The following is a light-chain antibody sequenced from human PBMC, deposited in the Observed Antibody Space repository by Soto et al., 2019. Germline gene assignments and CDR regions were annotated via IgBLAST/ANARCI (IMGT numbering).Light chain of an antibody. Sequence: EIVMTQSPATLSVSPGERATLSCRASQSVSSNLAWYQQKPGQAPRLLIYGASTRATDIPARFSGSGSGTEFTLTSSSLQSGDFAVYYCQQYNNWPRTFGQGTKVDIK. CDR2: GAS. V-gene: IGKV3-15*01. J-gene: IGKJ1*01. CDR3: QQYNNWPRT. CDR1: QSVSSN.